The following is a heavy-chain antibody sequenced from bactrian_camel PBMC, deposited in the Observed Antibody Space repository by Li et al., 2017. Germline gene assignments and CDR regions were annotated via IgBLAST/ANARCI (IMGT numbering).Heavy chain of an antibody. CDR1: GFTFDDSP. D-gene: IGHD1*01. J-gene: IGHJ4*01. Sequence: DVQLVESGGGSVQAGGSLRLSCTVSGFTFDDSPISWYRQTPGNDCELISSIGSAGSAYYVAVAVKHRFTISHDNADNTVFLSMNSLKPEDTAVYTCAADRGGYCFPPDNNYWGQGTQVTVS. V-gene: IGHV3S66*01. CDR2: IGSAGSA. CDR3: AADRGGYCFPPDNNY.